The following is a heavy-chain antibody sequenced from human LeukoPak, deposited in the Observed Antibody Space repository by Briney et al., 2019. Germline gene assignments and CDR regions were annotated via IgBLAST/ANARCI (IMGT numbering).Heavy chain of an antibody. CDR3: ASSQGVPAAIDWFDP. CDR1: GFTFSSYS. Sequence: GGSLRLSCAASGFTFSSYSVNWVRQAPGKGLEWVSYISSSSSTIYYADSVKGRFTISRDNAKNSLYLQMNSLRAEDTAVYYCASSQGVPAAIDWFDPWGQGTLVTVSS. V-gene: IGHV3-48*04. J-gene: IGHJ5*02. CDR2: ISSSSSTI. D-gene: IGHD2-2*01.